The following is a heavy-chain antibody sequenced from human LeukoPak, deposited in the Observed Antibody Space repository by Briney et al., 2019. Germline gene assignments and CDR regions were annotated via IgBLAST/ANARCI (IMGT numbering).Heavy chain of an antibody. D-gene: IGHD6-6*01. CDR3: ARIEYSSSWGSGESDY. CDR2: INPNSGGT. V-gene: IGHV1-2*02. CDR1: GYTFTGYY. Sequence: ASVKVSCKASGYTFTGYYMHWVRQAPGQGLEWMVWINPNSGGTNYAERFQGRVTMTRDTSISTAYMELSRLRSDDTAVYYCARIEYSSSWGSGESDYWGQGTLVTVSS. J-gene: IGHJ4*02.